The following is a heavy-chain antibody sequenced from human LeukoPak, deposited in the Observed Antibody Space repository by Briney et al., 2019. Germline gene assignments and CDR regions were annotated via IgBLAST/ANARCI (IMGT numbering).Heavy chain of an antibody. CDR3: ARGGIAVALDY. CDR2: MYYSGST. J-gene: IGHJ4*02. Sequence: SETLSLTCTVSGGSISSSSYYWGWIRQPPGKGLEWIGSMYYSGSTYDNPSLKSRVSISVDTSKNQFSLKLSSVTAADTAVYYCARGGIAVALDYWGQGTLVTVSS. CDR1: GGSISSSSYY. D-gene: IGHD6-19*01. V-gene: IGHV4-39*01.